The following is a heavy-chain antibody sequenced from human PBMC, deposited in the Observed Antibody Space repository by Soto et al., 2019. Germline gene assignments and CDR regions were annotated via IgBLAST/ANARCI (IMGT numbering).Heavy chain of an antibody. CDR2: IKQDGSEK. CDR1: GFTFSSYW. D-gene: IGHD2-15*01. Sequence: GGSLRLSCAASGFTFSSYWMSWVRQAPGKGLEWVANIKQDGSEKYYVDSVKGRFTISRDNAKNSLYLQMNSLRAEDTAVYYCARNYLSVGSRCYQYGMDVWGKGTTVTLSS. J-gene: IGHJ6*04. CDR3: ARNYLSVGSRCYQYGMDV. V-gene: IGHV3-7*02.